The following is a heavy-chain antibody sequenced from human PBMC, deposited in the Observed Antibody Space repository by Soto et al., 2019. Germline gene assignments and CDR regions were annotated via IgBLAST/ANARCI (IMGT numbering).Heavy chain of an antibody. Sequence: SETLSLTCTVSGGSIRSGGYYWSWVRQDPRKGLEWIGNIYYSGNTYYNPSLKSRLTISVDTSKNQFSLNLSSVTAADTAVYYCARDRLMATAGTARHYFGLDVWRQGTTVTVSS. J-gene: IGHJ6*02. CDR1: GGSIRSGGYY. CDR2: IYYSGNT. V-gene: IGHV4-31*03. CDR3: ARDRLMATAGTARHYFGLDV. D-gene: IGHD5-18*01.